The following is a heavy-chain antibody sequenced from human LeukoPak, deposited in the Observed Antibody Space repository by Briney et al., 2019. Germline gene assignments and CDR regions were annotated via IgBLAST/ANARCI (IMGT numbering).Heavy chain of an antibody. V-gene: IGHV4-34*01. Sequence: KPSETLSLTCAVYGGSFSGYYWSWIRQPPGKGLEWIGEINHSGSTNYNPALKSRVTTSVDPSKHQFSLKLSSVPAAHTAVYYCARGPSPFDWHFTYTAFDIWGQGTMVTVSS. CDR3: ARGPSPFDWHFTYTAFDI. CDR1: GGSFSGYY. D-gene: IGHD3-9*01. CDR2: INHSGST. J-gene: IGHJ3*02.